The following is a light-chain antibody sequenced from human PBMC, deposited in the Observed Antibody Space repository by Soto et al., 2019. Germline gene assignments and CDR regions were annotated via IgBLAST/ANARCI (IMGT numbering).Light chain of an antibody. CDR2: AAS. CDR3: QQYGSSPSWT. V-gene: IGKV3D-15*02. CDR1: ETVRSN. Sequence: RVMTQSPDTLSVSPGERATLSCRASETVRSNLAWYQQKPGQAPRLLIYAASTRATGIPARFIGNGSGTEFTLTISSLQSEDFAVYYCQQYGSSPSWTFGQGTKVDIK. J-gene: IGKJ1*01.